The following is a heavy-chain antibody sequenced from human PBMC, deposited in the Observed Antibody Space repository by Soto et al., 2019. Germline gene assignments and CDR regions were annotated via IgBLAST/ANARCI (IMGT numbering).Heavy chain of an antibody. D-gene: IGHD6-19*01. V-gene: IGHV3-33*01. J-gene: IGHJ6*02. CDR2: IWYDGSNE. Sequence: QVQLVESGGGVVQPGRSLRLSCAASGFTFSNNAMHWVRQAPGKGLEWVSLIWYDGSNEYYAEYVKGRFTISRDNSRNTLYLQMNSLRADDTAVYYCARDRGGTDSGGMDVWGQGATVTVSS. CDR1: GFTFSNNA. CDR3: ARDRGGTDSGGMDV.